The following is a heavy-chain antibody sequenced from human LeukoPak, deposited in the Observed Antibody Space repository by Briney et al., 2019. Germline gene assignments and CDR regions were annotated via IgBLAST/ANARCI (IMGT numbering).Heavy chain of an antibody. V-gene: IGHV1-69*13. Sequence: GASVTVSFKASGGTFSSYAISWVRQAPGQGLEWMGGIIPIFGTANYVQKFQGRVTITADESTGTAYMELSSLRSEDTAVYYCARGSLTTNAFDIWGQGTMVTVSS. D-gene: IGHD3-9*01. J-gene: IGHJ3*02. CDR3: ARGSLTTNAFDI. CDR2: IIPIFGTA. CDR1: GGTFSSYA.